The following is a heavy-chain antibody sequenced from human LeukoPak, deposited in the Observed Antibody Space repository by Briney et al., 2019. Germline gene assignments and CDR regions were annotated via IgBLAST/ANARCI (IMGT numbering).Heavy chain of an antibody. D-gene: IGHD3-22*01. Sequence: GGSLRLSCAASGFTVSSNYMSWVRQAPGKGLEWVSVIYSGGSTYYADSVKGRFTISRDNSKNTLYLQMNSLRAEDTAVYYCARMPYYYDSSGYSTTPYFDYWGQGTLVTVSS. CDR1: GFTVSSNY. CDR3: ARMPYYYDSSGYSTTPYFDY. V-gene: IGHV3-53*01. CDR2: IYSGGST. J-gene: IGHJ4*02.